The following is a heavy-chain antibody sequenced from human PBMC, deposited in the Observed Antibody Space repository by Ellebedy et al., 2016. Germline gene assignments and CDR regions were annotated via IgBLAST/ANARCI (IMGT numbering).Heavy chain of an antibody. CDR1: GFTFSTYG. J-gene: IGHJ4*02. CDR3: VKDGPYLVVTYDY. CDR2: ISSDGGST. D-gene: IGHD2-21*02. Sequence: GGSLRLXCSASGFTFSTYGMHWVRQAPGKGLEYVSAISSDGGSTYYADSVKGRFTISRDNSKNTLYLQMSSLRTEDTAVYYCVKDGPYLVVTYDYWGQGTLVTVSS. V-gene: IGHV3-64D*06.